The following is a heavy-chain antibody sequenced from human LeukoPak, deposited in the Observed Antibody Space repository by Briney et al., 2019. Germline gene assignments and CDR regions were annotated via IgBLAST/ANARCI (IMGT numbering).Heavy chain of an antibody. CDR1: GFTFRSYS. CDR3: ARAYYDSSGMPDY. V-gene: IGHV3-21*01. J-gene: IGHJ4*02. CDR2: ISSSSSYI. Sequence: GGSLRLSCAASGFTFRSYSMNWVRQAPGKGLEWVSSISSSSSYIYYADSVKGRFTISRDNAKNSLYLQMNSLRAEDTAVYCCARAYYDSSGMPDYWGQGTLVTVSS. D-gene: IGHD3-22*01.